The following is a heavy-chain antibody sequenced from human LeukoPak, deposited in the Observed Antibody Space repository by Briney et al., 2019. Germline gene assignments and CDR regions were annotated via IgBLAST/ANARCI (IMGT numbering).Heavy chain of an antibody. CDR2: IRYDGSNK. CDR1: GFTFSSYG. V-gene: IGHV3-30*02. CDR3: AKDVEDIVVVPAAIVHWFDP. Sequence: GGSLRLSCAASGFTFSSYGMHWVRQAPGKGLEWVAFIRYDGSNKYYADSVKSRFTISRDNSKNTLYLQMNSLRAEDTAVYYCAKDVEDIVVVPAAIVHWFDPWGQGTLVTVSS. D-gene: IGHD2-2*01. J-gene: IGHJ5*02.